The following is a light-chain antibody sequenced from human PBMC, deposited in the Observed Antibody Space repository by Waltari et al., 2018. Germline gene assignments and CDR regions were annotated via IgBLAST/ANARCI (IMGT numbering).Light chain of an antibody. V-gene: IGLV2-14*01. J-gene: IGLJ2*01. CDR1: SDDIGDYNY. CDR2: EVT. Sequence: QSALTQPASVSGSPGQSITITCTGTSDDIGDYNYVSWYQQPPGKAPQLIIYEVTNRPAGFPVRFSGSKSGNTASLTISGLLPDDEAQYHCSSYTLSSSLVLFGGGTKVTVL. CDR3: SSYTLSSSLVL.